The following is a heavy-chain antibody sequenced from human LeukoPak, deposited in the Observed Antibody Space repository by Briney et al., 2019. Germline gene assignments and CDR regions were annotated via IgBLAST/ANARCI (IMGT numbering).Heavy chain of an antibody. CDR2: ISSSSIHI. J-gene: IGHJ4*02. CDR3: TLGYCSSTSCRPYFDY. Sequence: GSLRLSCAASGFTFSSYSMNWVRQAPGKGLEWVSSISSSSIHIYYADSVKGRFTISRDNAKNSLYLQMNSLRAEDTAVYYSTLGYCSSTSCRPYFDYWGQGTLVTVSS. V-gene: IGHV3-21*01. CDR1: GFTFSSYS. D-gene: IGHD2-2*01.